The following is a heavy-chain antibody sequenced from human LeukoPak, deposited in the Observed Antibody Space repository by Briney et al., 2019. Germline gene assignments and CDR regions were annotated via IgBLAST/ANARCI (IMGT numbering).Heavy chain of an antibody. CDR1: GFTFSSYW. Sequence: PGWSLRLSCAASGFTFSSYWMSWVRQAPGKGLEWVANIKQDGSEKYYVDSVKGRFTISRDNAKNSLYLQMNSLRAEDTAVYYCARTPGIAAAGTNYWGQGTLVTVSS. V-gene: IGHV3-7*01. CDR3: ARTPGIAAAGTNY. D-gene: IGHD6-13*01. CDR2: IKQDGSEK. J-gene: IGHJ4*02.